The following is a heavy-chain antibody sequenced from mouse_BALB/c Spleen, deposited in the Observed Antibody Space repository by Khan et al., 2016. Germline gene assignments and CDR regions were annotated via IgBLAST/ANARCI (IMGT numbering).Heavy chain of an antibody. Sequence: QIQLVQSGPELKKPGETVKISCKASGYTFTDYSMHWVKQAPGKGLKWMGWKNTETGEPTYADDFKGRFAFSLETSASTAYLQINNLKNEDTATYLGARRVRLYFDVWGAGTTVAVS. D-gene: IGHD1-1*01. CDR3: ARRVRLYFDV. CDR2: KNTETGEP. J-gene: IGHJ1*01. V-gene: IGHV9-2-1*01. CDR1: GYTFTDYS.